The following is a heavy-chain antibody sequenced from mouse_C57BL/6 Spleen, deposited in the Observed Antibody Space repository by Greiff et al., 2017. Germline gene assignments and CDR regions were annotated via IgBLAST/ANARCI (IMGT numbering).Heavy chain of an antibody. CDR3: ARWGEFAY. J-gene: IGHJ3*01. Sequence: QVQLQQPGAELVKPGASVKLSCTASGYTFTSYWLHWVKQRPGQGLEWIGMIHPNSGSTNYTEKFKSQATLTVDKSTSTAYMQLSSLTSEDSAVYYCARWGEFAYWGQGTLVTVSA. CDR2: IHPNSGST. V-gene: IGHV1-64*01. CDR1: GYTFTSYW.